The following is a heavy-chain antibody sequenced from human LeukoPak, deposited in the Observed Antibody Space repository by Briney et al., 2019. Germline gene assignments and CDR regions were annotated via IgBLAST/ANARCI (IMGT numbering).Heavy chain of an antibody. V-gene: IGHV3-30-3*01. CDR1: GLSLSSYA. CDR2: VSFDGRNK. J-gene: IGHJ4*02. CDR3: VRIVGHTRPDF. Sequence: GGPLRLSCEASGLSLSSYAFHWVRKAPGKGLEWVSFVSFDGRNKNYADSVRGRFTISRDNSKNTLYLQMNSVTYEDTAVYFCVRIVGHTRPDFWGQGTLVTVSS. D-gene: IGHD1-26*01.